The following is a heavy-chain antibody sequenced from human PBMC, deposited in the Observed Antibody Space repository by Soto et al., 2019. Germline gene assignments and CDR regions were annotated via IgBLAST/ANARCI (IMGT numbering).Heavy chain of an antibody. Sequence: GGSLRLSCAASGFTFSDYYMNWIRQAPGKGLEWVSYITSSGRTTYYADSVKGRFTISRDNAKNSLYLQMNSLRAEDTAVYYCARDSLRFLEWLGRGSYYYYGMDVWGQGTTVTVSS. CDR1: GFTFSDYY. CDR2: ITSSGRTT. D-gene: IGHD3-3*01. V-gene: IGHV3-11*04. J-gene: IGHJ6*02. CDR3: ARDSLRFLEWLGRGSYYYYGMDV.